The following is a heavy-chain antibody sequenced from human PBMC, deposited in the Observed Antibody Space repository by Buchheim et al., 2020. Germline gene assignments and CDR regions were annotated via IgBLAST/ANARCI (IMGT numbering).Heavy chain of an antibody. D-gene: IGHD1-26*01. J-gene: IGHJ4*02. CDR1: GFTFSSYG. CDR2: ISYDGSNK. V-gene: IGHV3-30*18. CDR3: AKDRGWELPVGLRYFDY. Sequence: QVQLVESGGGVVQPGRSLRLSCAASGFTFSSYGMHWVRQAPGKGLEWVAVISYDGSNKYYADSVKGRFTISRDNSKNTLYMQMNSLRAEDTVVYYCAKDRGWELPVGLRYFDYWGQGTL.